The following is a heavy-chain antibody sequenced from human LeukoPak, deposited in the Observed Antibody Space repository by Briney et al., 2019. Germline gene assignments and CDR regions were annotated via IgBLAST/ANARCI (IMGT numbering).Heavy chain of an antibody. V-gene: IGHV1-2*02. CDR3: ARLGCSSTSCYDYFDY. CDR1: GYTFTGYY. CDR2: INPNSGGT. D-gene: IGHD2-2*01. Sequence: ASVKVSCTASGYTFTGYYMHWVRQAPGQGREWKGWINPNSGGTNYAQKFQGRVTMTRDTSISTAYMELSGLRSDDTAVYYCARLGCSSTSCYDYFDYWGQGTLVTVSS. J-gene: IGHJ4*02.